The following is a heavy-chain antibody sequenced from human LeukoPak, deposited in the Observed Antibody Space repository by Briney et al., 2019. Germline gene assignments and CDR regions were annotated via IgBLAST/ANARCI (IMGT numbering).Heavy chain of an antibody. D-gene: IGHD3-10*01. V-gene: IGHV3-23*01. J-gene: IGHJ4*02. CDR1: GFTFSSDA. Sequence: GGSLRLSCAASGFTFSSDAMSWVRQAPGKGLEWVSAISGSGGSTYYADSVKGRVTISRDNSKTTLYLQMNSLRAEDTAIYYFAKALLVYDYWGPGTLVTVSS. CDR3: AKALLVYDY. CDR2: ISGSGGST.